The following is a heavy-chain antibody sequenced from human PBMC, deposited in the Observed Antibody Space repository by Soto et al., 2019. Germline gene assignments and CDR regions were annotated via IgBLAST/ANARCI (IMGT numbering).Heavy chain of an antibody. CDR2: MNPNSGTT. V-gene: IGHV1-8*01. D-gene: IGHD4-4*01. CDR3: ARGPFSHVYSNRAGDYYYYGMDG. J-gene: IGHJ6*02. Sequence: GQGLEWMGWMNPNSGTTGYAQKFQGRVTMTRNTSISTAYMELSSLRSEDTAVYYCARGPFSHVYSNRAGDYYYYGMDGWGQGTTVTVSS.